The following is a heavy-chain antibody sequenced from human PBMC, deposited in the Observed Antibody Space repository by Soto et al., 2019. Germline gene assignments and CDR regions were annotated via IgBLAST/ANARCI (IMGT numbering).Heavy chain of an antibody. J-gene: IGHJ6*02. CDR2: IYHSGST. CDR3: ARERIAATSSGGMDV. D-gene: IGHD6-13*01. Sequence: PSETLSLTCAVSGYSISSGYYWGWIRQPPGKGLEWIGSIYHSGSTYYNPSPKSRVTISVDTSKNQFSLKLSSVTAADTAVYYCARERIAATSSGGMDVWGQGTTVTVSS. CDR1: GYSISSGYY. V-gene: IGHV4-38-2*02.